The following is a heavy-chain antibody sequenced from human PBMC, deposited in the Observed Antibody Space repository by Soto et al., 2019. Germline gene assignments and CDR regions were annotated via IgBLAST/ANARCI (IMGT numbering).Heavy chain of an antibody. J-gene: IGHJ4*02. CDR2: ISVSGGST. D-gene: IGHD3-22*01. Sequence: GGSLRLSCAASGFTFRNYAMNWVRQAPGKGLEWVSGISVSGGSTYYAASVKGRFTVSRDNSKNTVYLQMNSLRAEDTAVYFCAKGMYYYDSSGYRLFDYWGQGTLVTVSS. V-gene: IGHV3-23*01. CDR1: GFTFRNYA. CDR3: AKGMYYYDSSGYRLFDY.